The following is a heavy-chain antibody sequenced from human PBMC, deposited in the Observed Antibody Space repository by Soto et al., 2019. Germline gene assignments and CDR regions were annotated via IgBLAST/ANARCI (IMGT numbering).Heavy chain of an antibody. CDR1: GFTFRNYV. CDR2: ITGSGDIT. Sequence: EVQLLESGGGFVQPGGSLRLSCAASGFTFRNYVMSWLRQAPGKGLEWLSSITGSGDITYYADSVRGRFAISSDNSTNTLYLQMDSLGGEDTAIYYCGQQAWLGDLPGHDHLGQGTLLTVSS. CDR3: GQQAWLGDLPGHDH. J-gene: IGHJ4*02. D-gene: IGHD3-10*01. V-gene: IGHV3-23*01.